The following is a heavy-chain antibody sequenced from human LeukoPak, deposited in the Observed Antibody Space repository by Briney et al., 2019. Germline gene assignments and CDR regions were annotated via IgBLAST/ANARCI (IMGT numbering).Heavy chain of an antibody. Sequence: PGGSLRLSCAASGFTFSSYGMHWVRQAPGKGLEWVAFIRYDGSNKYYADSVNGRFTISRDNSKNTLYLQMNSLRAEDTAVYYCAKTGRVLRFLEWLDYWGQGTLVTVSS. CDR3: AKTGRVLRFLEWLDY. D-gene: IGHD3-3*01. J-gene: IGHJ4*02. V-gene: IGHV3-30*02. CDR2: IRYDGSNK. CDR1: GFTFSSYG.